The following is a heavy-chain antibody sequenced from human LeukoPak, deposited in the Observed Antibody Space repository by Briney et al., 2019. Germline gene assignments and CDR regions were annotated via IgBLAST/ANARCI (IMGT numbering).Heavy chain of an antibody. CDR1: GYTFTSYA. J-gene: IGHJ4*02. V-gene: IGHV1-18*01. Sequence: ASVKVSCKTSGYTFTSYAIHWVRQAPGQGLEWMGWISPYNGNTNYAQKLQGRVTMTTDTPTNTAYMELRSLRSDDTAVYYCAREPVAGHFDYWGQGTLVTVSS. CDR3: AREPVAGHFDY. CDR2: ISPYNGNT. D-gene: IGHD6-19*01.